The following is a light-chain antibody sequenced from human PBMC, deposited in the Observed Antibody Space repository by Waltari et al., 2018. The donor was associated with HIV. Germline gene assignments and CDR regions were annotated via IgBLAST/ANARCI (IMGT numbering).Light chain of an antibody. V-gene: IGKV3-15*01. CDR3: QQYNNWPLS. CDR2: GAS. CDR1: QSFSSD. J-gene: IGKJ2*01. Sequence: EIVMTQSPATLSVSPGERATLSRRASQSFSSDLAWYQHKPGQAPRLLIYGASTRAAGIPARFSGSGSGTEFTLTISSLQSEDFAVYYCQQYNNWPLSFGQGTKLEIK.